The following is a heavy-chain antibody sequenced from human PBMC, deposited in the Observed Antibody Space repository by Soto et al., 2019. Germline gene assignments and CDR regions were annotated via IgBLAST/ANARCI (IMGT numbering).Heavy chain of an antibody. CDR3: ARRHLAVAVSPWFDP. J-gene: IGHJ5*02. Sequence: QVTLKESGPVLVKPTETLTLRCTVSGLSITDSEMGVSWIRQPPGKALEWLAHIDSSGEKSYRTFLKRRHTISKDTSKSQIVLITTNMDPADTATYYCARRHLAVAVSPWFDPWGQGILVTVSS. V-gene: IGHV2-26*01. CDR2: IDSSGEK. D-gene: IGHD3-16*01. CDR1: GLSITDSEMG.